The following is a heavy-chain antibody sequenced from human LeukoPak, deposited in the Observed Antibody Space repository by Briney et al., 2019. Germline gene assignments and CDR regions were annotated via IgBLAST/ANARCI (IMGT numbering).Heavy chain of an antibody. CDR2: IIPIFGTA. J-gene: IGHJ4*02. CDR3: AREQYSISDLDY. D-gene: IGHD5/OR15-5a*01. CDR1: GGTFSSYA. V-gene: IGHV1-69*05. Sequence: SVKVSCKASGGTFSSYAISWVRQAPGQGLEWMGRIIPIFGTANYAQKFQGRVTITTDESTSTAYMELSSLRSEDTAVYYCAREQYSISDLDYWGQGTLVTVSS.